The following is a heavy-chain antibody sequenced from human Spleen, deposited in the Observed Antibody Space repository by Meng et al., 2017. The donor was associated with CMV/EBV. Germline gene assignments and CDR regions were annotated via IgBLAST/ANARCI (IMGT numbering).Heavy chain of an antibody. D-gene: IGHD6-25*01. Sequence: GESLKISCAASGFTFSSYSMNWVRQAPGKGLEWVSYISSSSSTIYYADSVKGRFTISRDNAKNSLYLQMNSLRAEDTAVYYCARCVDQSSSGGLDKWGRGTLVTVSS. J-gene: IGHJ4*02. CDR2: ISSSSSTI. CDR3: ARCVDQSSSGGLDK. CDR1: GFTFSSYS. V-gene: IGHV3-48*04.